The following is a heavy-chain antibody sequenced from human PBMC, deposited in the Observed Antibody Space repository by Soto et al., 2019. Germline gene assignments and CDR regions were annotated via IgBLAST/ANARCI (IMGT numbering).Heavy chain of an antibody. D-gene: IGHD3-10*01. CDR2: IYHSGST. Sequence: SETLSLTCAVSGGSISSSNWWSWVRQPPGKGLEWIGEIYHSGSTNYNPSLKSRVTISVDKSKNQFSLKLSSVTAADTAVYYCARSPSGSYYELSDYWGQGTLVTVSS. J-gene: IGHJ4*02. V-gene: IGHV4-4*02. CDR3: ARSPSGSYYELSDY. CDR1: GGSISSSNW.